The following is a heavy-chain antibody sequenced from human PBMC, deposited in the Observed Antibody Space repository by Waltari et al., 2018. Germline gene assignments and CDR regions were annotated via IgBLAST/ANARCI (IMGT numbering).Heavy chain of an antibody. CDR1: GFSLSTSGMR. D-gene: IGHD3-3*01. CDR3: ARGFTIFDAFDI. J-gene: IGHJ3*02. V-gene: IGHV2-70*04. Sequence: QVTLKESGPALVKPTQTLTLTCTFSGFSLSTSGMRVSWIRQPPGKALEWLARIDWDDDKFYSTSLKTRLTISKDTSKNQVVLTMTNMDPVDTAMYYCARGFTIFDAFDIWGQGTMVTVSS. CDR2: IDWDDDK.